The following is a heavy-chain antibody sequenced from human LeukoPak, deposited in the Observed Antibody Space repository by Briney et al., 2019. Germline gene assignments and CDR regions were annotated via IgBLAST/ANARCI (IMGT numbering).Heavy chain of an antibody. J-gene: IGHJ4*02. CDR2: INPNSGGT. D-gene: IGHD6-19*01. Sequence: ASVKVSCKASGYTFTGYYMHWVRQAPGQGLEWMGWINPNSGGTNYAQKFQGRVTMTRDTSISTAYMELSRLRSDDTAVYYCAREIDVAGTGAFDYWGQGTLVTVSS. CDR1: GYTFTGYY. CDR3: AREIDVAGTGAFDY. V-gene: IGHV1-2*02.